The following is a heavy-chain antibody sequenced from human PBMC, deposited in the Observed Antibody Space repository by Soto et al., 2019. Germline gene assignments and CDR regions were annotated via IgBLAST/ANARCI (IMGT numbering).Heavy chain of an antibody. J-gene: IGHJ4*02. CDR3: AKAIYGGNSDFGY. Sequence: EVHLVESGGGLVQPGGSLRLSCAASGFTFSSYWMTWVRQAPGKGLEWVANIKQDGGAKYYVDSVKSRFTISRDNAKNSLYLQMNSLRAEDTAVYYCAKAIYGGNSDFGYWGQGTLVTVSS. CDR2: IKQDGGAK. D-gene: IGHD4-17*01. CDR1: GFTFSSYW. V-gene: IGHV3-7*05.